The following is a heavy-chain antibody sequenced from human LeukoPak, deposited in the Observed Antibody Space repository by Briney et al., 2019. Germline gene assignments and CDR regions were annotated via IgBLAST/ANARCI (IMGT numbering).Heavy chain of an antibody. D-gene: IGHD3-22*01. V-gene: IGHV3-21*01. J-gene: IGHJ4*02. Sequence: GGSLRLSCAASGFTFSSYGMNWVRQAPGKGLEWVSSISSSSSYIYYADSVRGRFTISRDNAKNSLYLQMNSLRAEDTAVYYCAREGPLHYYDSSGYSTGGGQGTLVTVSS. CDR3: AREGPLHYYDSSGYSTG. CDR2: ISSSSSYI. CDR1: GFTFSSYG.